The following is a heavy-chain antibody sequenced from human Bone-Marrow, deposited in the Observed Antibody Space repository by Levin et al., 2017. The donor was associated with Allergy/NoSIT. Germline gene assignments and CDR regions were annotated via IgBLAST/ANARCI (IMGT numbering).Heavy chain of an antibody. V-gene: IGHV3-23*01. D-gene: IGHD2-2*01. Sequence: GESLKISCAASGFTFSSYAMSWVRQAPGKGLEWVSAISGSGGSTYYADSVKGRFTISRDNSKNTLYLQMNSLRAEDTAVYYCAKEVVPAAMSPGLGGVDYWGQGTLVTVSS. CDR3: AKEVVPAAMSPGLGGVDY. CDR2: ISGSGGST. CDR1: GFTFSSYA. J-gene: IGHJ4*02.